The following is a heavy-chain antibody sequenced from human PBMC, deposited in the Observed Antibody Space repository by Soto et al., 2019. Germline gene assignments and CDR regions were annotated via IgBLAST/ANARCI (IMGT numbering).Heavy chain of an antibody. V-gene: IGHV4-4*07. D-gene: IGHD6-19*01. J-gene: IGHJ4*02. CDR2: TYITGDT. CDR1: GDSISSYY. CDR3: AREDPETVDGPTPFYFDY. Sequence: QVQLQESGPGLVKPSETLSLTCSVSGDSISSYYWSWIRQSAGKGLEWIGRTYITGDTNYNPSLKNRGAMSLGTANNHLSLKLSSVTGADTAVVYCAREDPETVDGPTPFYFDYWGQGTPVTVSS.